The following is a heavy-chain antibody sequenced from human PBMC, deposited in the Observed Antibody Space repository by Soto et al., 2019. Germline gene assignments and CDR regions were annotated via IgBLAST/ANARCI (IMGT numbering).Heavy chain of an antibody. CDR3: ARSYSSSWYPPAIDY. V-gene: IGHV4-4*07. Sequence: SETLSLTCTVSGGSISSYYWSWIRQPAGKGLEWIGRIYTSGSTNYNPSLKSRVTMSVDTSKNQFSLKLGSVTAADTAVYYCARSYSSSWYPPAIDYWGQGTLVTVSS. CDR2: IYTSGST. CDR1: GGSISSYY. D-gene: IGHD6-13*01. J-gene: IGHJ4*02.